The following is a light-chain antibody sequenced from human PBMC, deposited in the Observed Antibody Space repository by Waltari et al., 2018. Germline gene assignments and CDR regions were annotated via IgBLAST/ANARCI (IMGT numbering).Light chain of an antibody. Sequence: DVVLPQSPLSLPVTLGQPASIACRSSQALVYSDGNTYLNWFHQRPGQSPRRLIYQVSRRDSGVPDRFSGSGSGSDFTLEISRVEAEDVGLYYCMQGSHWPRTFGQGTKVEIK. CDR2: QVS. J-gene: IGKJ1*01. CDR1: QALVYSDGNTY. V-gene: IGKV2-30*01. CDR3: MQGSHWPRT.